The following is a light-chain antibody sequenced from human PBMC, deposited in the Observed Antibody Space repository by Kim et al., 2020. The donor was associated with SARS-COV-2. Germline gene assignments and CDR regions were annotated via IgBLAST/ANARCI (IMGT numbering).Light chain of an antibody. V-gene: IGKV2-28*01. CDR2: LGS. J-gene: IGKJ4*01. Sequence: IVMTQSPLSLLVTPGEPASISCRSSQSLLHSPGYNYLDSYLHWPGQSPQLLCCLGSNRASGVPDRFSGSGSGTDFTLKISRVEAEDVGVYHCMQGPQTRGTYGGGTKVDIK. CDR3: MQGPQTRGT. CDR1: QSLLHSPGYNY.